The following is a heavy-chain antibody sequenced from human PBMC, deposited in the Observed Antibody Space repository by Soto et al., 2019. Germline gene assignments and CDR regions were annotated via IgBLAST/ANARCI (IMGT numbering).Heavy chain of an antibody. CDR3: ARDRRGDSSGYYHY. V-gene: IGHV1-69*13. Sequence: GASVKVSCKASGGTFSSYAISWVRQAPGQGLEWMGGIIPIFGTANYAQKFQGRVTITADESTSTAYMELSSLRSEDTAVYYCARDRRGDSSGYYHYWGQGTLVTVSS. D-gene: IGHD3-22*01. CDR1: GGTFSSYA. CDR2: IIPIFGTA. J-gene: IGHJ4*02.